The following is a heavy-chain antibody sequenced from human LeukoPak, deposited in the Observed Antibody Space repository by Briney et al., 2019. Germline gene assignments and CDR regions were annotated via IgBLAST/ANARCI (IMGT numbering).Heavy chain of an antibody. Sequence: PGGSLRLSCAASGFTFSSYSMNWVRQAPGKGLEWVSYISSSSSTIYYADSVKGRFTISRDNAKNSLYLQMNSLRAEDTAVYYCAKGHYSKNYYYYMDVWGKGTTVTVSS. CDR1: GFTFSSYS. V-gene: IGHV3-48*04. CDR3: AKGHYSKNYYYYMDV. J-gene: IGHJ6*03. CDR2: ISSSSSTI. D-gene: IGHD4-11*01.